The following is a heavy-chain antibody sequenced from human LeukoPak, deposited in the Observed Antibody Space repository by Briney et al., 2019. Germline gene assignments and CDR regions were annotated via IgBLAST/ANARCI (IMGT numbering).Heavy chain of an antibody. CDR2: ITSSGDRT. D-gene: IGHD3-3*01. V-gene: IGHV3-23*01. Sequence: LTLSCAASGFTVNNYAVSWVRKDQGKGLEWVSSITSSGDRTFYADSVRGRFTISRDNSRSTLYLQMDSLRAEDTAVYYCAKDAYYDTAEYWGQGTLVTVSS. J-gene: IGHJ4*02. CDR1: GFTVNNYA. CDR3: AKDAYYDTAEY.